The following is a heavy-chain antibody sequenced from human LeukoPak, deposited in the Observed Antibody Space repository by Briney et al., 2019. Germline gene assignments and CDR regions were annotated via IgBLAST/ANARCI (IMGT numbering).Heavy chain of an antibody. Sequence: SETLSLTCAVYGGSFSGYYWSWIRQPPGKGLEWIGEINHSGSTNYNPSLKSRVTISVDTSKNQFSLKLSSVTAADTAVYYCAREVDRIGRDYWGQGTLVTVSS. D-gene: IGHD5-12*01. CDR2: INHSGST. CDR1: GGSFSGYY. J-gene: IGHJ4*02. V-gene: IGHV4-34*01. CDR3: AREVDRIGRDY.